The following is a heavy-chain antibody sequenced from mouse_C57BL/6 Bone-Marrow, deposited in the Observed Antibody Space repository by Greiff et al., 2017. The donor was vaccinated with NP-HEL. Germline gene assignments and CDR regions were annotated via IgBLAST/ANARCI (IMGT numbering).Heavy chain of an antibody. J-gene: IGHJ3*01. V-gene: IGHV5-4*01. CDR2: ISDGGSYT. Sequence: EVQGVQSGGGLVKPGGSLKLSCAASGFTFSSYSMSWVRQTPEQRLEWVATISDGGSYTYYPDNVKGRFTFSSENATNNVYLQMSQLKSEDTAMYYCARYGNPAWFAYWGQGTLVTVSA. D-gene: IGHD2-1*01. CDR3: ARYGNPAWFAY. CDR1: GFTFSSYS.